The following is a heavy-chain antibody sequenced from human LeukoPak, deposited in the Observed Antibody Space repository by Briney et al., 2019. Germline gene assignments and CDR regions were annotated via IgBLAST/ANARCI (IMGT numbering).Heavy chain of an antibody. CDR2: ISSSSSYI. Sequence: GRSLRLSCAASGFTFSSYSMNWVRQAPGKGLEWVSSISSSSSYIYYADSVKGRFTISRDNAKNSLYLQMNSLRAEDTAVYYCASGESILTGFDYWGQGTLVTVSS. CDR3: ASGESILTGFDY. CDR1: GFTFSSYS. J-gene: IGHJ4*02. D-gene: IGHD3-9*01. V-gene: IGHV3-21*01.